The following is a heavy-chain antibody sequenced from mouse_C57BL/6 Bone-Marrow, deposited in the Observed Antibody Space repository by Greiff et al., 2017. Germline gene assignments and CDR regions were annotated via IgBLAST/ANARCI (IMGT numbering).Heavy chain of an antibody. V-gene: IGHV1-19*01. Sequence: EVQLQQSGPVLVKPGASVKMSCKASGYTFTDYYMNWVKQSHGKSLEWIGVINPYNGGTSYNQKFKGKATLTVDKSSSTVYMELNSLTSEDSAVYYCARYYYGSNFDYWGQGTTLTVSS. CDR3: ARYYYGSNFDY. CDR1: GYTFTDYY. J-gene: IGHJ2*01. CDR2: INPYNGGT. D-gene: IGHD1-1*01.